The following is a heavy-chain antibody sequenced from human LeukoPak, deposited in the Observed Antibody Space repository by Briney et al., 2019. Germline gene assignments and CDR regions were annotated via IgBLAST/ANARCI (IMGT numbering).Heavy chain of an antibody. V-gene: IGHV1-3*01. J-gene: IGHJ3*01. CDR3: ARDQHLVVVTGGLGY. CDR1: RYPFTSYA. CDR2: IHVGNGNT. D-gene: IGHD2-21*02. Sequence: GASVKVSCKASRYPFTSYAMHWVRQAPGQRLEWMGWIHVGNGNTEYSQKFQGRVTITRDTPATTTYMELSSLRSEDTAVYYCARDQHLVVVTGGLGYWGQGTMVTVSS.